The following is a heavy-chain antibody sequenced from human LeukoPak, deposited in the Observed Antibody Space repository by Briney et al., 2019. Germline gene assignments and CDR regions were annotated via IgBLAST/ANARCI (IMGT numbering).Heavy chain of an antibody. CDR2: ISQTGST. J-gene: IGHJ4*02. CDR1: GGSITNGGYS. D-gene: IGHD4-17*01. CDR3: ARAYRYGDFDY. Sequence: SETLSLTCAVSGGSITNGGYSWSWIRQPPGKGLEWIGYISQTGSTYYNPSLKSRVTISVDRSKSQFSLKLSSVTAADTAVYYCARAYRYGDFDYWGQGTLVTVSS. V-gene: IGHV4-30-2*01.